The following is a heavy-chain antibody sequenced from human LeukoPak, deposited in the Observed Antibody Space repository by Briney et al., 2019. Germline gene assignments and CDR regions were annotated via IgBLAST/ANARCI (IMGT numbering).Heavy chain of an antibody. CDR2: VRDKANSYST. V-gene: IGHV3-72*01. CDR3: ARAGGSGNYYTHYSDF. J-gene: IGHJ4*02. Sequence: PGGSLRLSCAASGFTFSDHYMDWVRQAPGEGLEWVGRVRDKANSYSTAYAASVEGRFTISRDDSKNSLYLQMNSLKVEDTAVYYCARAGGSGNYYTHYSDFWGRGALVTVSS. D-gene: IGHD1-26*01. CDR1: GFTFSDHY.